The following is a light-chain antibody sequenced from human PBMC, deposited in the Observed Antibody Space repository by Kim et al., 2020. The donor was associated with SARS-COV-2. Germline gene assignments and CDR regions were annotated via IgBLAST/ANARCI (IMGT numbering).Light chain of an antibody. CDR1: QSVSSN. V-gene: IGKV3-15*01. J-gene: IGKJ2*01. CDR3: QQYNNWPPVYT. CDR2: GAS. Sequence: PGERATLSCRASQSVSSNLAWYQQKPGQAPRLLIYGASTRATGIPARFSGSGSGTEFTLTISSLQSEDFAVYYCQQYNNWPPVYTFGQGTKLEI.